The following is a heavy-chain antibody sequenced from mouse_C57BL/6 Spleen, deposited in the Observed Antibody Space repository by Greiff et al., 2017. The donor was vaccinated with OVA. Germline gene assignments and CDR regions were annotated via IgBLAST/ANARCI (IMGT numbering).Heavy chain of an antibody. V-gene: IGHV5-17*01. CDR2: ISSGSSTI. Sequence: EVHLVESGGGLVKPGGSLKLSCAASGFTFSDYGMHWVRQAPEKGLEWVAYISSGSSTIYYADTVKGRFTISRDNAQNTLFLQMTSRRSEDTAMDDCARRDYYGSSYLDYWGQGTTLTVSS. CDR1: GFTFSDYG. D-gene: IGHD1-1*01. J-gene: IGHJ2*01. CDR3: ARRDYYGSSYLDY.